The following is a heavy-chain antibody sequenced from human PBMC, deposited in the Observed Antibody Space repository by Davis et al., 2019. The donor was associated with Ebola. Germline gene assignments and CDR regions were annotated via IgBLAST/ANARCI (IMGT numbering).Heavy chain of an antibody. V-gene: IGHV4-34*01. Sequence: MPGGSLRLSCAVSGGSFSAYYWTWIRQPPGKGLEWIGEIDHSGSTNYNPSLKSRVAISVDTSKNQFSLNLNSLTAADTAVYYCARSVSGGRASDYWGHGTLVTVSS. CDR3: ARSVSGGRASDY. J-gene: IGHJ4*01. CDR1: GGSFSAYY. D-gene: IGHD2-15*01. CDR2: IDHSGST.